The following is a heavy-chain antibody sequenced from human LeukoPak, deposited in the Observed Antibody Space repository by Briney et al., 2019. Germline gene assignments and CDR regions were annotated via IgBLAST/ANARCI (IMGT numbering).Heavy chain of an antibody. CDR2: IKSDGSIT. CDR3: AGWGAGEGGYFDY. D-gene: IGHD7-27*01. Sequence: GGSLRLSCAASGFTFSSYWMHWVRQVPGKGLVWVSRIKSDGSITSYADFVKGRFSISRDNAKNTLYLEMSNLRDEDTAVYYCAGWGAGEGGYFDYWGQGTLVTVSS. V-gene: IGHV3-74*01. J-gene: IGHJ4*02. CDR1: GFTFSSYW.